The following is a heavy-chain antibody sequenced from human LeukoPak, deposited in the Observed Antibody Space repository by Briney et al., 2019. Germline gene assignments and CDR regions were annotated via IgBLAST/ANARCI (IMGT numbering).Heavy chain of an antibody. D-gene: IGHD2-2*02. CDR2: ISSNGGST. J-gene: IGHJ3*02. CDR1: GFTFSSYA. V-gene: IGHV3-64*01. CDR3: ASSYKLGAFDI. Sequence: PGGSLRLFCAASGFTFSSYAMHWVRQAPGKGLEYVSAISSNGGSTYYANSVKGRFTISRDNSKNTLYLQMGSLRAEDMAVYYCASSYKLGAFDIWGQGTMVTVSS.